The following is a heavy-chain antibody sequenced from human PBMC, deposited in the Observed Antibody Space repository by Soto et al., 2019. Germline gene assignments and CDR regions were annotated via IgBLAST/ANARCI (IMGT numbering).Heavy chain of an antibody. CDR3: ARDQTSTSTLRFLEWKSGGPLYGMDV. CDR2: ISYDGSNK. D-gene: IGHD3-3*01. V-gene: IGHV3-30-3*01. J-gene: IGHJ6*02. CDR1: GFTFSSYA. Sequence: VGSLRLSCAASGFTFSSYAMHWVRQAPGKGLEWVAVISYDGSNKYYADSVKGRFTISRDNSKNTLYLQMNSLRAEDTAVYYCARDQTSTSTLRFLEWKSGGPLYGMDVWGQGTTVTVSS.